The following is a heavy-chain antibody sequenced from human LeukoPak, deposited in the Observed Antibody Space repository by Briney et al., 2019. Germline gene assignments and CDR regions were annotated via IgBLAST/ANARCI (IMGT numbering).Heavy chain of an antibody. Sequence: GASVKVSCKTSGYSFTDYFMHWVRQAPGQGLECMGWMNPRSGDTNYAQKFQGRVTVTRDTSISTAYMELSRLRSDDTAVYYCARADHGTRSDGFYTLDYWGQGSLVTVPS. J-gene: IGHJ4*02. D-gene: IGHD2-2*02. CDR2: MNPRSGDT. CDR3: ARADHGTRSDGFYTLDY. V-gene: IGHV1-2*02. CDR1: GYSFTDYF.